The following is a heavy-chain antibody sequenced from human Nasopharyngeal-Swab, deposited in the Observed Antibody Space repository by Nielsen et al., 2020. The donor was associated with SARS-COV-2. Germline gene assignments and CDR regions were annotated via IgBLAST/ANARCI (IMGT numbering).Heavy chain of an antibody. CDR1: GGSISSGGYY. CDR2: NYYSGST. CDR3: ARANRSGIFGVVLNFDF. J-gene: IGHJ4*02. Sequence: SETLSLTCTVSGGSISSGGYYWSWIRPHPGKGLEWMGYNYYSGSTYYNPSLKSRVTISVDTSKNQFSLKLSSVTAADTAVYYCARANRSGIFGVVLNFDFWGQGTLVTVSS. D-gene: IGHD3-3*01. V-gene: IGHV4-31*03.